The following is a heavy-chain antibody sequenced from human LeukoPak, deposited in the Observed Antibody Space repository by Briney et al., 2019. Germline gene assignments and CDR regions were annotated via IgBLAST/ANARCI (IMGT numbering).Heavy chain of an antibody. V-gene: IGHV1-3*01. CDR1: GYTFTSYA. CDR3: ARKCSSSWTLWFDP. Sequence: ASVKVSCKASGYTFTSYAMHWVRQAPGQRLEWMGWINAGNGNTKYSQKFQGRVTITRDTSASTAYMELSSLRSEDTAVYYCARKCSSSWTLWFDPWGQGTLVTVSS. CDR2: INAGNGNT. J-gene: IGHJ5*02. D-gene: IGHD6-13*01.